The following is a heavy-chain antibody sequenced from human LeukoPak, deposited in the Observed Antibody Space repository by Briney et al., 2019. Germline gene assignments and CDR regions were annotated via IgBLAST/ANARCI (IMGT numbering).Heavy chain of an antibody. Sequence: SVKVSCKVSGYTLTEVSIHWVRQTPGEGLEWMGGFDPEDGETIYAQKFQGRVYMTEDTSTDTANMELSSLRSEDTAVYYCATGGTYSYGDTTYHTFDYWGQGTLLTVSS. CDR1: GYTLTEVS. CDR3: ATGGTYSYGDTTYHTFDY. J-gene: IGHJ4*02. V-gene: IGHV1-24*01. D-gene: IGHD3-10*01. CDR2: FDPEDGET.